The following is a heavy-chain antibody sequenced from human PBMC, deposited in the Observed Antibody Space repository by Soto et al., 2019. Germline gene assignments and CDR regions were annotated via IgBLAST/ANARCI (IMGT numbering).Heavy chain of an antibody. CDR2: ISSSSSYI. Sequence: PGGSLRLSCAASGFTFSSYSMNWVRQAPGKGLEWVSSISSSSSYIYYADSVKGRFTISRDNAKNSLYLQMNSLRAEDTAVYYCARVLIPQRYYYYGMDVWGQGTTVTVSS. CDR3: ARVLIPQRYYYYGMDV. CDR1: GFTFSSYS. V-gene: IGHV3-21*01. J-gene: IGHJ6*02. D-gene: IGHD1-1*01.